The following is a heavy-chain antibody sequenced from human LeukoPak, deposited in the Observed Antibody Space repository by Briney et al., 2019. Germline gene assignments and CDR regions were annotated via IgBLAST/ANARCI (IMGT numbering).Heavy chain of an antibody. V-gene: IGHV3-64D*06. CDR1: GFPFNTYA. CDR2: ISSNGDNT. Sequence: GGSLRLSCSASGFPFNTYAIHWVRQAPGKGLEYVAGISSNGDNTDSADSAKGRFTISRDNSKSTLFLQMNSLRAEDTAVYFCTRDSALLGVAFDLWGQGTVVTVSS. D-gene: IGHD2-15*01. CDR3: TRDSALLGVAFDL. J-gene: IGHJ3*01.